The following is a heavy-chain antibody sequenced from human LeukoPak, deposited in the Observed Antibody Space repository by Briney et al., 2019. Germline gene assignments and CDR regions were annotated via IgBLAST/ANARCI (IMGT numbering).Heavy chain of an antibody. J-gene: IGHJ3*02. CDR3: AREPQGTTYYYASRSSDGFDI. CDR1: GFTFSSYN. V-gene: IGHV3-21*03. D-gene: IGHD3-10*01. CDR2: ITSTGTYT. Sequence: GGSLRLSCAASGFTFSSYNMNWVRQAPGKGLEWVSSITSTGTYTFYADSVKGRFTISRDNSKNSLYLQMNSLRVEDTAVYFCAREPQGTTYYYASRSSDGFDIWGQGTMVTVSS.